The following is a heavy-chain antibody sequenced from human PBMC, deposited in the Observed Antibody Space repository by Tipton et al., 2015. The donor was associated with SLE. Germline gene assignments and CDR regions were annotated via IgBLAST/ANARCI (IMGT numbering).Heavy chain of an antibody. D-gene: IGHD3-16*01. Sequence: GSLRLSCAASGFTFSSYWMHWVRQAPGKGLVWVSRINSDGSSTSYADSVKGRFTISRDDSKNTLYLQMNSLRPEDTAVYYCAGGSSSTRDYWGQGTLVTVSS. CDR1: GFTFSSYW. CDR3: AGGSSSTRDY. V-gene: IGHV3-74*01. CDR2: INSDGSST. J-gene: IGHJ4*02.